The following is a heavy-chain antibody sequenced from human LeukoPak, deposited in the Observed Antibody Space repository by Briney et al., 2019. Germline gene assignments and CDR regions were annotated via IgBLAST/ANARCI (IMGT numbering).Heavy chain of an antibody. J-gene: IGHJ4*02. D-gene: IGHD2-2*01. CDR1: GGSISSSSYY. Sequence: SETLSLTCTVSGGSISSSSYYWGWIRQPPGKGLEWIGSIYNSGSTYYNPSLKSRVTISVATSKNQFSLRLSSVTAADTAVYYCARDQGDPVLVPADNYYFDYWGQGILVTVSS. V-gene: IGHV4-39*07. CDR3: ARDQGDPVLVPADNYYFDY. CDR2: IYNSGST.